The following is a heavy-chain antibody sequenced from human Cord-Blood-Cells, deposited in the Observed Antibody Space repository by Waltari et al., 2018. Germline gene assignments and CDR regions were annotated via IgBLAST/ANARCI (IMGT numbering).Heavy chain of an antibody. CDR1: GGSISGGDYR. V-gene: IGHV4-30-4*08. CDR3: ARFIYYDDSGHFAGWFDP. CDR2: MYEDGRT. Sequence: QVQLQESGPGLVKPSQTLSLTCTVSGGSISGGDYRWSWIRRFAGKGLECIGYMYEDGRTYYNPSLKSRVLISMDTSKNQFSLMVNSVTAADTAVYYCARFIYYDDSGHFAGWFDPWGQGTLVSVSS. D-gene: IGHD3-22*01. J-gene: IGHJ5*02.